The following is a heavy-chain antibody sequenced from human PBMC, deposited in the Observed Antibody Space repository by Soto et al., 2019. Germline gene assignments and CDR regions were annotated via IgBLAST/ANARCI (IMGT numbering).Heavy chain of an antibody. D-gene: IGHD1-1*01. J-gene: IGHJ5*02. Sequence: AASVKVSCKASGYTFTSYDINWVRQATGQGLEWMGWMNPNSGNTGYAQKFQGRVTMTRNTSISTAYMELSSLRSEDTAVYYCARRWNDVGTNWFDPWGQGTLVTVSS. CDR1: GYTFTSYD. CDR2: MNPNSGNT. V-gene: IGHV1-8*01. CDR3: ARRWNDVGTNWFDP.